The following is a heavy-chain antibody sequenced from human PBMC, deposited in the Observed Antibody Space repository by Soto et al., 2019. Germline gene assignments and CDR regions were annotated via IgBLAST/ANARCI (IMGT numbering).Heavy chain of an antibody. Sequence: PSETLSLTCTVSGGSVSSGSYYWSWIRQPPGKGLEWIGYIYYSGSTNYNPSLKSRVTISVDTSKNQFSLKLSSVTAADTAVYYCARDAYSSSWLEPNYYYYYGMDVWGQGITVTVSS. CDR1: GGSVSSGSYY. CDR2: IYYSGST. CDR3: ARDAYSSSWLEPNYYYYYGMDV. D-gene: IGHD6-13*01. J-gene: IGHJ6*02. V-gene: IGHV4-61*01.